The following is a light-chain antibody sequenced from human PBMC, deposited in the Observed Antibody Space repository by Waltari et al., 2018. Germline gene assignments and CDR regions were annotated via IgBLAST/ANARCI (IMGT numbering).Light chain of an antibody. CDR2: AAS. CDR3: QQSYSTPPAT. V-gene: IGKV1-39*01. J-gene: IGKJ2*01. CDR1: QIISSY. Sequence: DIQMTQSPSSLSASVGDRVTITCRASQIISSYLNWYQQKPGKAPKLLIDAASSLQSGVPSRFSGSGSGTDFTLTISSLQPEDFATYYCQQSYSTPPATFGQGTKLEIK.